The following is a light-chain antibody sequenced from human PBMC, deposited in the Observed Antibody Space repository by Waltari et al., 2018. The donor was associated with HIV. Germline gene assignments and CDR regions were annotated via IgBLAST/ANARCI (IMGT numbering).Light chain of an antibody. Sequence: QSALPPPASLSGRPGPPITLSCTGSSNDIEISTLVSWYQHHPGKAPKLIIFDVDKRPSGISERFSGSKSGYTASLTISGLRTEDEADYFCSSKSTIYFGVLFGGGTTLTVL. CDR2: DVD. V-gene: IGLV2-23*02. CDR1: SNDIEISTL. CDR3: SSKSTIYFGVL. J-gene: IGLJ2*01.